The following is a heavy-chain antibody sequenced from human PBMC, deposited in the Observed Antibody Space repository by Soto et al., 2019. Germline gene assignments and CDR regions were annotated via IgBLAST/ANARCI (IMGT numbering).Heavy chain of an antibody. J-gene: IGHJ5*02. V-gene: IGHV1-8*01. CDR1: GYTFTSYD. Sequence: QVQLVQSGAEVKKPGASVKVSCKASGYTFTSYDINWVRQATGQGLEWMGWMNPNSGNTGYAQKFQGRVTMTRNTSISTAYMELSSLRSDDTAVYYCARGQSDGDYADNWFDPWGQGTLVTVSS. CDR3: ARGQSDGDYADNWFDP. CDR2: MNPNSGNT. D-gene: IGHD4-17*01.